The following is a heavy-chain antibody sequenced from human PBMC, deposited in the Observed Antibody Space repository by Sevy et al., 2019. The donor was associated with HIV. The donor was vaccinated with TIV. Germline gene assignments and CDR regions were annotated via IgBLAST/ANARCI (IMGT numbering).Heavy chain of an antibody. Sequence: GGSLRLSCAASGFTFSSYSMNWVRQAPGKGLEWVSSISSSSSYIYYADSVKGRFTISRDNAKNSLYLQMNSLRAEDTAVYYCARLVGRITRSTGGLDYWGQGTLVTVSS. V-gene: IGHV3-21*01. D-gene: IGHD3-10*01. CDR3: ARLVGRITRSTGGLDY. CDR2: ISSSSSYI. J-gene: IGHJ4*02. CDR1: GFTFSSYS.